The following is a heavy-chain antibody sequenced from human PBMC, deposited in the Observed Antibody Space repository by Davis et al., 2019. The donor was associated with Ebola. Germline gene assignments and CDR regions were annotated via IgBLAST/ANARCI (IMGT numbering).Heavy chain of an antibody. V-gene: IGHV4-34*01. CDR1: GGSFSGYY. Sequence: SETLSLTCAVYGGSFSGYYWSWIRQPPGKGLEWIGEINHSGSTNYNPSLKSRVTISVDTSKNQFSLKLSSVTAADTAVYYCARGRGYDFWSGYYGTIYYYYGMDVWGQGTTVTVSS. CDR2: INHSGST. J-gene: IGHJ6*02. D-gene: IGHD3-3*01. CDR3: ARGRGYDFWSGYYGTIYYYYGMDV.